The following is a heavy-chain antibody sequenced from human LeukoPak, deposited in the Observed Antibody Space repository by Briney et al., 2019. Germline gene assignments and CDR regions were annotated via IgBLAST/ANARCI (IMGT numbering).Heavy chain of an antibody. Sequence: PSGTLSLTCAVSGGSISSSNWWSWVRQPPGKGLEWIGEIYHSGSTNYNPSLKSRVTISVDTSKNQFSLNLSSVTAADTAVYYCARGRGSSWYYFDSWGQGTLVTVSS. J-gene: IGHJ4*02. CDR2: IYHSGST. D-gene: IGHD6-13*01. CDR1: GGSISSSNW. V-gene: IGHV4-4*02. CDR3: ARGRGSSWYYFDS.